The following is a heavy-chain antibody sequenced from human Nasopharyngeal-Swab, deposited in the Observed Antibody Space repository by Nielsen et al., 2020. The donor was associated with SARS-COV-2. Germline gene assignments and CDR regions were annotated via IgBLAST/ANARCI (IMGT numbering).Heavy chain of an antibody. D-gene: IGHD4-23*01. CDR1: GYSFTSYW. J-gene: IGHJ6*02. CDR3: PRRHGGNRYYYYGMDV. V-gene: IGHV5-10-1*01. CDR2: IDPSDSYT. Sequence: GESLKISCKGSGYSFTSYWIRWVSQMPGKGLEWMGRIDPSDSYTNYSSSFQGHVTLSADTSISTAYLPRSSLKASDTAMYYCPRRHGGNRYYYYGMDVWGQGTTVTVSS.